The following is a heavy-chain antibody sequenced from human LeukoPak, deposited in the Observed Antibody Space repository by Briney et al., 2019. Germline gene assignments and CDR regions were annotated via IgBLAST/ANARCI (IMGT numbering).Heavy chain of an antibody. J-gene: IGHJ5*02. CDR3: AKAPDAMIVVVIS. D-gene: IGHD3-22*01. CDR2: ISGGGGST. V-gene: IGHV3-23*01. Sequence: GGSLRLSCAASGFTFSSYAMSWVRQAPGKGLEWVSAISGGGGSTFYADSVKGRFTISRDNSKNPLYLQMNSLRAEDTAVYYCAKAPDAMIVVVISWGQGTLVTVSS. CDR1: GFTFSSYA.